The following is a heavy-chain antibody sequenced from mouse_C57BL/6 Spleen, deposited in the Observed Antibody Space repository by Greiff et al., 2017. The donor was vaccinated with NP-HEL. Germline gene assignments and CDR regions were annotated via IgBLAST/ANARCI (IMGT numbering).Heavy chain of an antibody. V-gene: IGHV1-64*01. CDR2: INPNSGST. Sequence: QVQLQQPGAELVKPGASVKLSCKASGYTFTSYWMHWVKQRPGQGLEWIGMINPNSGSTNYNEKFKSKATLTVDKSSSTAYMQLSSLTSEDSAVYYCARKGGDYEEFAYWGQGTLVTVSA. D-gene: IGHD2-4*01. CDR1: GYTFTSYW. J-gene: IGHJ3*01. CDR3: ARKGGDYEEFAY.